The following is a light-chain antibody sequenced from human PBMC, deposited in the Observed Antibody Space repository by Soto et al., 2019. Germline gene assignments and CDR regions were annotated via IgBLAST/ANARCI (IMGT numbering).Light chain of an antibody. Sequence: DIQMTQSPSSLSASVEDRVIITCRASQSISNHLNWYQQKPGKAPKLLILAASSLQSGVPSRFSGSGSGTDFTLTISSLQPEDFATYYCQQSYSTPRAFGPGTKVDIK. CDR3: QQSYSTPRA. J-gene: IGKJ3*01. CDR2: AAS. V-gene: IGKV1-39*01. CDR1: QSISNH.